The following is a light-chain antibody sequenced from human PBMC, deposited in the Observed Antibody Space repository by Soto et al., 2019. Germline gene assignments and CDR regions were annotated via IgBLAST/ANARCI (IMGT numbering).Light chain of an antibody. CDR3: SSSTSDSLYV. CDR1: SSDVSGNKY. CDR2: KVS. V-gene: IGLV2-14*01. J-gene: IGLJ1*01. Sequence: QCALTHPASMSGSPGQSITISCTGTSSDVSGNKYVSWYQQYPGRVPKLLVIKVSNRPSGVSNRFSGSKSGNTASLTISGLLAEDEADYFCSSSTSDSLYVFGTGTKVTVL.